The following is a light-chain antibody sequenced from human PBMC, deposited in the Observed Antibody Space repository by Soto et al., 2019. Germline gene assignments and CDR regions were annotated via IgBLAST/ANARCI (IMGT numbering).Light chain of an antibody. V-gene: IGLV2-14*01. CDR1: SSDVGGYNY. CDR3: SSYTSSSTLYV. J-gene: IGLJ1*01. CDR2: DVS. Sequence: QSALTQPASVYGSPGQGMTISCAGTSSDVGGYNYVSWYQQHPGKAPKLMIYDVSNRTSGVSNRFSGSKSGNTASLTISGLQAEDEADYYCSSYTSSSTLYVFGTGTKVTVL.